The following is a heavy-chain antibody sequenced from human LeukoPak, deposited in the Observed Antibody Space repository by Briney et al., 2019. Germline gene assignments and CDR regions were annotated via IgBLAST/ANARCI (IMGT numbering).Heavy chain of an antibody. CDR2: IKEDGTYT. Sequence: GGSLRLSCAASGFSFSKYWMHWVRQTPGEGLVWVARIKEDGTYTSYADSVKGRFTISRDNARNTVFLQMNSLRAEDTAVYYCARDFVMEITPGDDFDFSGQGTLVTVYS. CDR3: ARDFVMEITPGDDFDF. D-gene: IGHD3-16*01. CDR1: GFSFSKYW. J-gene: IGHJ4*02. V-gene: IGHV3-74*01.